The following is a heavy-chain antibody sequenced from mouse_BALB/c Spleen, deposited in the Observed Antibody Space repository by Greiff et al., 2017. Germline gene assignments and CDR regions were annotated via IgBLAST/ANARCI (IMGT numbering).Heavy chain of an antibody. CDR3: ARGGYYDPLFDY. V-gene: IGHV5-6-3*01. CDR1: GFTFSSYG. J-gene: IGHJ2*01. Sequence: EVQLVESGGGLVQPGGSLKLSCAASGFTFSSYGMSWVRQTPDKRLELVATINSNGGSTYYPDSVKGRFTISRDNAKNTLYLQMSSLKSEDTAMYYCARGGYYDPLFDYWGQGTTLTVSS. D-gene: IGHD2-3*01. CDR2: INSNGGST.